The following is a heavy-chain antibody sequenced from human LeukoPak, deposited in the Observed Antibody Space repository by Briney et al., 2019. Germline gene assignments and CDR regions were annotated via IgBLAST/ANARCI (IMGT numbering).Heavy chain of an antibody. CDR3: ASESNNYYDSSGYLG. CDR1: GYTFTGYY. CDR2: IHPNSGGT. J-gene: IGHJ4*02. V-gene: IGHV1-2*02. D-gene: IGHD3-22*01. Sequence: ASVKVSCKASGYTFTGYYMHWVRQAPGQGLEWMGWIHPNSGGTNYAQKFQGRVTMTRDTSISTAYMELSRLRSDDTAVYYCASESNNYYDSSGYLGWGQGTLVTVSS.